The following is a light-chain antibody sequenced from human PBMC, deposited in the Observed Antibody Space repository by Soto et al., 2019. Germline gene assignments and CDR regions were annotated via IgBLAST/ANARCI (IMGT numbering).Light chain of an antibody. CDR1: QSVSSTY. CDR2: GVS. CDR3: QQYGSSPWT. Sequence: EVVLTQSPGTLSLSPGERVTHSCRASQSVSSTYLAWYQQKPGQAPRLLIYGVSSRATGIPDRFSGSGSGTDFTLTISRLEPEDFAVYYCQQYGSSPWTFGQGTKVEIK. J-gene: IGKJ1*01. V-gene: IGKV3-20*01.